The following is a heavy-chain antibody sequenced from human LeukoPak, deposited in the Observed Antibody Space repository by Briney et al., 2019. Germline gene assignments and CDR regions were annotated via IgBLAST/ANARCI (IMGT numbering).Heavy chain of an antibody. Sequence: KXSETLSLTCTVSGYSISSGHYWGWIRQPPGKGLEWIGEINHSGSTNYNPSLKSRVNISVDTSKNQFSVKLSSVTAADTAVYYCARVSRYYMDVWGKGTTVTVSS. CDR1: GYSISSGHY. CDR3: ARVSRYYMDV. J-gene: IGHJ6*03. V-gene: IGHV4-38-2*02. CDR2: INHSGST.